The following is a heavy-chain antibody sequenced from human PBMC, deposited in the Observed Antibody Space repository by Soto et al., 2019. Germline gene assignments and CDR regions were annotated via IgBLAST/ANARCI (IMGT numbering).Heavy chain of an antibody. J-gene: IGHJ4*02. CDR3: ARETVARPAGFDY. V-gene: IGHV1-69*06. D-gene: IGHD6-19*01. CDR2: IIPIFGTA. Sequence: SVKVSCKASGGTFSSYAISWVRQAPGQGLEWMGGIIPIFGTANYAQKFQGRVTITADKSTSTAYMELSSLRPEDTAVYYCARETVARPAGFDYWGQGTLVTVS. CDR1: GGTFSSYA.